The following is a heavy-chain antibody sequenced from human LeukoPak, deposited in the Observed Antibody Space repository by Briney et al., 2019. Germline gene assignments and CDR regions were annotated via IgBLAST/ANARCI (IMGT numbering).Heavy chain of an antibody. V-gene: IGHV4-59*12. CDR1: GGSISSYY. Sequence: PSETLSLTCTVSGGSISSYYWSWIRQPPGKGLEWIGYIYYSGSTNYNPSLKSRVTMSVDRSKNQFSLKLGSVTAADTAVYYCARAGGLTTLAFDIWGQGTMVTVSS. CDR3: ARAGGLTTLAFDI. J-gene: IGHJ3*02. CDR2: IYYSGST. D-gene: IGHD4-11*01.